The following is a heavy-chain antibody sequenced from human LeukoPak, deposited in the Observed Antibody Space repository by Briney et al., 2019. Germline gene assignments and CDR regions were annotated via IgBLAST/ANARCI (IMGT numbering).Heavy chain of an antibody. CDR2: IIPIFGTA. CDR3: ARDDLTGYSVY. D-gene: IGHD3-9*01. J-gene: IGHJ4*02. V-gene: IGHV1-69*06. Sequence: SVKVSCKASGGTFSSYAISWVRQAPGQGLEWKGAIIPIFGTANYAQKFQGRVTITADKSTSTAYMELRSLRSEDTTVYYCARDDLTGYSVYWGQGTLVTVSS. CDR1: GGTFSSYA.